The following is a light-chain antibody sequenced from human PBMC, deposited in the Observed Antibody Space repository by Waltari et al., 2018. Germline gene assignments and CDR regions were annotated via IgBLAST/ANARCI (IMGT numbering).Light chain of an antibody. CDR1: SSDCGIYKL. J-gene: IGLJ2*01. CDR3: SSYAGSSKGV. V-gene: IGLV2-23*02. Sequence: QPALTQPASVSWSPGQSITIPCTGTSSDCGIYKLVPWYQQHPGKAPKLMIYAVSKRPSGVSDRFSGSKSGDMASLTISGLQPEDEAEYFCSSYAGSSKGVFGGGTKVTVL. CDR2: AVS.